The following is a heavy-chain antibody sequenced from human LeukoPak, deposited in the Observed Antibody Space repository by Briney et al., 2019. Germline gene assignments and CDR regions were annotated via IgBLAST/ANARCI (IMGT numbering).Heavy chain of an antibody. Sequence: GASVKVSCKASGGTFSSYAISWVRQAPGQGLERMGGIIPIFGTANYAQKFQGRVTITTDESTSTAYMELSSLRSEDTAVYYCASPRSSYSGSYLYYFDYWGQGTLVTVSS. V-gene: IGHV1-69*05. D-gene: IGHD1-26*01. CDR1: GGTFSSYA. CDR3: ASPRSSYSGSYLYYFDY. J-gene: IGHJ4*02. CDR2: IIPIFGTA.